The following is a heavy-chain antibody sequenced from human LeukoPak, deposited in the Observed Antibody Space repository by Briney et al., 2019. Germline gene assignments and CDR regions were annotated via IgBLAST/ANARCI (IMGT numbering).Heavy chain of an antibody. J-gene: IGHJ5*02. CDR3: ASEEGTSYGSARHNWFDP. D-gene: IGHD4-17*01. V-gene: IGHV1-69*05. CDR1: GGTFSSYA. Sequence: ASVKVSCKASGGTFSSYAISWVRQAPGQGLEWMGGIIPIFGTANYAQKFQGRVTITTDESTRTAYMELSSLRSEDTAVYYCASEEGTSYGSARHNWFDPWGQGTLVTVSS. CDR2: IIPIFGTA.